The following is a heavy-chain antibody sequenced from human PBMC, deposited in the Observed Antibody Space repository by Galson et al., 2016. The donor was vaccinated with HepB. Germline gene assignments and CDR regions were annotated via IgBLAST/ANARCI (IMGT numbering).Heavy chain of an antibody. CDR1: GGTFSSYV. J-gene: IGHJ6*02. Sequence: SVKVSCKASGGTFSSYVITWVRQAPGQGLEWMGGIIPFLGTANYAQKFQGRVTITADESTSTVYMELSSLRSEDTAVYYCVRDDEDAVVAAAITNYYHGLDVWGQGTTVTVAS. V-gene: IGHV1-69*13. D-gene: IGHD2-15*01. CDR3: VRDDEDAVVAAAITNYYHGLDV. CDR2: IIPFLGTA.